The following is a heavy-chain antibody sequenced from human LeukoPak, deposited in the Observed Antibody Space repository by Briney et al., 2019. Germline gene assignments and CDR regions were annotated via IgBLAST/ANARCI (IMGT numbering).Heavy chain of an antibody. CDR1: EFSVGSNY. D-gene: IGHD3-10*01. CDR3: ARGRNYGSGSYVFDY. Sequence: GGSLRLSCAASEFSVGSNYMTWVRQAPGKGLEWVSLIYSGGSTYYADSVKGRFTISRDNSKNTLYLQMNSLRAEDTAVYYCARGRNYGSGSYVFDYWGQGTLVTVSS. CDR2: IYSGGST. V-gene: IGHV3-66*01. J-gene: IGHJ4*02.